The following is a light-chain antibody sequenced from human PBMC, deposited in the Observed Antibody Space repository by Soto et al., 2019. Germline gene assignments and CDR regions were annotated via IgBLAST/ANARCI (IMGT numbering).Light chain of an antibody. CDR2: EGS. J-gene: IGLJ1*01. CDR3: CSYAGSSTS. CDR1: SSDVGSYNL. Sequence: QSVLTQPASVSGSPGQSITISCTGTSSDVGSYNLVSWNQQHPGKATKLMIYEGSKRPSGVSNRFSGSKSGNTSSLTISGLQAEDEADYYCCSYAGSSTSFGTGT. V-gene: IGLV2-23*01.